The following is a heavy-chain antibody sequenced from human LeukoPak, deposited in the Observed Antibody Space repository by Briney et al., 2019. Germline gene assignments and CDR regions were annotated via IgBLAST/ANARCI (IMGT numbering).Heavy chain of an antibody. V-gene: IGHV1-69*04. CDR2: IIPILGIA. J-gene: IGHJ5*02. Sequence: SVKVSCKASGGTFSSYAISWVRQAPGQGLEWMGRIIPILGIANYAQKFQGRVTITADKSTSTAYMEPSSLRSEDTAVYYCARVAVPAAMNWFDPWGQGTLVTVSS. CDR3: ARVAVPAAMNWFDP. D-gene: IGHD2-2*01. CDR1: GGTFSSYA.